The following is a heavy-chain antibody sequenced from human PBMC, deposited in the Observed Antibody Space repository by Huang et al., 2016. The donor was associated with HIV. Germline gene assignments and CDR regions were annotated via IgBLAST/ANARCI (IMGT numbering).Heavy chain of an antibody. J-gene: IGHJ4*02. Sequence: QLQLQESGPGLLKPSATLSLSCSVSGGPISSSSYFWGWIRQPPGTGVEWIGSIKYGWNTDTHPSLKSLVTVSFDTSKNHFSLILTAVTAAAAGIYYCATYDFWSGPIDCWGQGTLVIVSS. D-gene: IGHD3-3*01. V-gene: IGHV4-39*01. CDR1: GGPISSSSYF. CDR3: ATYDFWSGPIDC. CDR2: IKYGWNT.